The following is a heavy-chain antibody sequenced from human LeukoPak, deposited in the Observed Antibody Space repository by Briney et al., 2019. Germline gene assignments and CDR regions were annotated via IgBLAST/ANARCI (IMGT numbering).Heavy chain of an antibody. CDR1: GFTFSSYS. D-gene: IGHD4-23*01. CDR3: ASDYGGKLFARNNFDY. Sequence: GSPRLSCADSGFTFSSYSMNWVRQAPGKGLEWVSSISSSSSYIYYADSVKGRFTISRDNAKNSLYLQMNSLRAEDTAVYYCASDYGGKLFARNNFDYWGQGTLVTVSS. J-gene: IGHJ4*02. V-gene: IGHV3-21*01. CDR2: ISSSSSYI.